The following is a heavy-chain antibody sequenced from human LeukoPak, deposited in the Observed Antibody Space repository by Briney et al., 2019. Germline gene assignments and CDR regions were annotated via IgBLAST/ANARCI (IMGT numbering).Heavy chain of an antibody. CDR3: ARERTTALDY. CDR1: GGSISSYY. D-gene: IGHD4-17*01. Sequence: SETLSLTCTVSGGSISSYYWSWIRQPPGKGLEWIGYIYYSGSTNYNPSLKSRVTISVDTSKNQFSLKLSSVTAADTAVYYCARERTTALDYWGQGTLVTVXS. J-gene: IGHJ4*02. CDR2: IYYSGST. V-gene: IGHV4-59*01.